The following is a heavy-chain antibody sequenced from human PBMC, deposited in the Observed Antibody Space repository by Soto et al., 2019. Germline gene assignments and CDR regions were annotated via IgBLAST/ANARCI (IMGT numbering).Heavy chain of an antibody. J-gene: IGHJ3*02. D-gene: IGHD2-21*02. CDR2: IRSKAYGGTT. CDR3: TRDGIVVVTATPGSDAFDI. Sequence: GGSLRLSCTASGFTFGDYAMSWFRQAPGNGLEWVGFIRSKAYGGTTEYAASVKGRFTISRDDSKSIAYLQMNSLKTEDTAVYYCTRDGIVVVTATPGSDAFDIWGQGTMVTVSS. CDR1: GFTFGDYA. V-gene: IGHV3-49*03.